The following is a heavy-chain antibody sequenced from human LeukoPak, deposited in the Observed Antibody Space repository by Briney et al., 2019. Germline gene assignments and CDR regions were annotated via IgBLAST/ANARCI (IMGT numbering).Heavy chain of an antibody. CDR2: IWYDGSNK. J-gene: IGHJ4*02. Sequence: GGSLRLSWAASGFTFRNYGMHWVRQALGKGLEWVAVIWYDGSNKYYADSVKGRFTISRDNSKNTLYLQMNSLRAEDTAVYYCARWDQLLSYDYWGQGTLVTVSS. CDR1: GFTFRNYG. CDR3: ARWDQLLSYDY. V-gene: IGHV3-33*01. D-gene: IGHD2-2*01.